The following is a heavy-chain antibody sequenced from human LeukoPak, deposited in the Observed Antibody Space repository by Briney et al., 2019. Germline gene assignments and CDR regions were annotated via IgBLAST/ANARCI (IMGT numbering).Heavy chain of an antibody. Sequence: SETLSLTCTVSGGSISSSSYYWGWIRQPPGKGLEWIGSIYYSGSTYYNPSLKSRVTISVDTSKNQFSLKLSSVTAADTAVYYCARLTGYSSGWYWLDYWGQGTLVTVSS. V-gene: IGHV4-39*01. CDR1: GGSISSSSYY. CDR3: ARLTGYSSGWYWLDY. D-gene: IGHD6-19*01. J-gene: IGHJ4*02. CDR2: IYYSGST.